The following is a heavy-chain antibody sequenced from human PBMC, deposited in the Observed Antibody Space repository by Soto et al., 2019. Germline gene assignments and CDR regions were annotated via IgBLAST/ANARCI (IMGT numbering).Heavy chain of an antibody. V-gene: IGHV3-23*01. D-gene: IGHD5-12*01. CDR3: AREFREYSGYQISGNAFDI. CDR2: ISSSGDGT. Sequence: GGSLRLSCAASAFTFNNYAMSWVRQAPGKGLEWVSAISSSGDGTYYADSVKGRFTISRDNSKNTLNLQMNSLRAEDTAVYYCAREFREYSGYQISGNAFDIWGQGTMVTVSS. J-gene: IGHJ3*02. CDR1: AFTFNNYA.